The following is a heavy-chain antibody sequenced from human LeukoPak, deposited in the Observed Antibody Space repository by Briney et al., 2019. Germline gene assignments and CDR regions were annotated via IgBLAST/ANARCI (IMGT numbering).Heavy chain of an antibody. CDR1: GGTFSSYA. J-gene: IGHJ4*02. V-gene: IGHV1-69*04. CDR2: IIPILGIA. CDR3: ARSYQLGTYDY. Sequence: ASVKVSCKASGGTFSSYAISWVRQAPGQGLEWMGRIIPILGIANYAQKFQGRVTITADKSTSTAYMELSSLRSEDMAVYYCARSYQLGTYDYWGQGTLVTVSS. D-gene: IGHD2-2*01.